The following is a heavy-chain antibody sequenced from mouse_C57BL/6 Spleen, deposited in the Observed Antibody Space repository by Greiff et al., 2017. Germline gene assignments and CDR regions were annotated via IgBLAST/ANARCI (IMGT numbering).Heavy chain of an antibody. CDR2: ISSGSSTI. CDR1: GFTFSDYG. Sequence: EVKLQESGGGLVKPGGSLKLSCAASGFTFSDYGMHWVRQAPAKGLEWVAYISSGSSTIYYADTVKGRFTISRDNAKNTLFLQMTSLRSEDTAMYYCARGVSYARDYWGQGTSVTVSS. V-gene: IGHV5-17*01. CDR3: ARGVSYARDY. J-gene: IGHJ4*01.